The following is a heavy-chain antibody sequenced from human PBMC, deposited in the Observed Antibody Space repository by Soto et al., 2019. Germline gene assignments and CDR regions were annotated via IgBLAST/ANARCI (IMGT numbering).Heavy chain of an antibody. CDR3: ARDGSSYFDP. CDR2: IYYSGST. V-gene: IGHV4-61*01. Sequence: QVQLQESGPGLVKPSETMSLTCTVSGGSVSSGSYYWSWIRQPPGKGLEWIGYIYYSGSTNYNPSLKSRVTISVDTSKNQFSLKLSSVTAADTAVYYCARDGSSYFDPWGQGTLVTVSS. CDR1: GGSVSSGSYY. D-gene: IGHD2-15*01. J-gene: IGHJ5*02.